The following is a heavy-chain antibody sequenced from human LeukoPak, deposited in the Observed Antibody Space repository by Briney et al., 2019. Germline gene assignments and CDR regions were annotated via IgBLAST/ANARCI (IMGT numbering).Heavy chain of an antibody. CDR3: ARGDPIVGANDY. Sequence: ASVKVSCKASGYTFTGYYMHWVRQAPGQGLEWMGWINPNSGGTNYAQKFQGGVTMTRDTSISTAYMELSRLRSDDTAVYYCARGDPIVGANDYWGQGTLVTVSS. J-gene: IGHJ4*02. V-gene: IGHV1-2*02. D-gene: IGHD1-26*01. CDR1: GYTFTGYY. CDR2: INPNSGGT.